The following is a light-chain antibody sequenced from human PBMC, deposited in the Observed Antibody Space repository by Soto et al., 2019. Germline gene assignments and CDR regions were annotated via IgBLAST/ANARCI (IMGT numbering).Light chain of an antibody. Sequence: ALTQPRSVSGSPGQSVTISCTGTSSDVGGYNYVSWYQQHPGKAPKPMIYDVSKRPSGVPDRFSGSKSGNTASLTISGLQAEDEADYYCCSYAGSYYVFGTGTKLTVL. J-gene: IGLJ1*01. CDR2: DVS. CDR3: CSYAGSYYV. V-gene: IGLV2-11*01. CDR1: SSDVGGYNY.